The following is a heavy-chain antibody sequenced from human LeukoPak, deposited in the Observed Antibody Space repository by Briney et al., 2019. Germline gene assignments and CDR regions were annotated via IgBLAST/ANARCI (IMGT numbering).Heavy chain of an antibody. CDR2: INAGNGNT. J-gene: IGHJ5*02. CDR3: ARARMVGPTPRSWFDP. V-gene: IGHV1-3*01. CDR1: GYTFTSYA. D-gene: IGHD1-26*01. Sequence: ASVKVSCKASGYTFTSYAMHWVRQAPGQRLEWMGWINAGNGNTKYSQKFQGRVTITRDTSASTAYMELSSLRSEDTAVYYCARARMVGPTPRSWFDPWGQGTLVTVSS.